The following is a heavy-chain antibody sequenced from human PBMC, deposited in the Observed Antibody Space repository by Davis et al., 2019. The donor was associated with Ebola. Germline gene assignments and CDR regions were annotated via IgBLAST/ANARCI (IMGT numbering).Heavy chain of an antibody. J-gene: IGHJ5*02. V-gene: IGHV4-34*01. CDR2: INHSGST. Sequence: SETLSLTCAVYGGSFSGYYWSWIRQPPGKGLEWIGEINHSGSTNYNPSLKSRVTISVDTSKNQFSLKLSSVTAADTAVYYRARHDSSSWYGWFDPWGQGTLVTVSS. D-gene: IGHD6-13*01. CDR3: ARHDSSSWYGWFDP. CDR1: GGSFSGYY.